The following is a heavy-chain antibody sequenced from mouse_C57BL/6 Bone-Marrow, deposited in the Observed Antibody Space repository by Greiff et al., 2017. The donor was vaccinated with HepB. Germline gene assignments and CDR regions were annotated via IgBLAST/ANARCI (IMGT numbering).Heavy chain of an antibody. CDR3: ALRAGDY. D-gene: IGHD2-12*01. CDR2: IDPETGGT. Sequence: QVQLKQSGAELVRPGASVTLSCKASGYTFTDYEMPWVKQTPVHGLEWIGAIDPETGGTAYNQKFKGKAILTADKSSSTAYMELRSLTSEDSAVYYCALRAGDYWGQGTTLTVSS. CDR1: GYTFTDYE. J-gene: IGHJ2*01. V-gene: IGHV1-15*01.